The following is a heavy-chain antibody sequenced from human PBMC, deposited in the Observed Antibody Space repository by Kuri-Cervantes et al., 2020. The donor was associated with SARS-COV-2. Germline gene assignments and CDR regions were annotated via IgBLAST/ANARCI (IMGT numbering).Heavy chain of an antibody. CDR3: ARAHPSSSSPPFFDY. D-gene: IGHD6-6*01. Sequence: LRLSCTVSGGSISSSSYYWSWIRQPPGKGLEWIGYIYYSGSTYYNPSLKSRVTISVDTSKNQFSLKLSSVTAADTAVYYCARAHPSSSSPPFFDYWGQGTLVTVSS. J-gene: IGHJ4*02. CDR1: GGSISSSSYY. V-gene: IGHV4-30-4*08. CDR2: IYYSGST.